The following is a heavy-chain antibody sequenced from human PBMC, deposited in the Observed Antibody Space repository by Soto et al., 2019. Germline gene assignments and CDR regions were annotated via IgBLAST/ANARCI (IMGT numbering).Heavy chain of an antibody. CDR2: IRSKAYGGTT. CDR3: TREFTGDAGAGDY. Sequence: GGSLRLSCTASGFTFGDYAMSWFRQAPGKGLEWVGFIRSKAYGGTTEYVASVKGRFTISRDDSKSIAYLQMNSLKTEDTAVYYCTREFTGDAGAGDYWGQGTLVTVSS. V-gene: IGHV3-49*03. J-gene: IGHJ4*02. CDR1: GFTFGDYA. D-gene: IGHD7-27*01.